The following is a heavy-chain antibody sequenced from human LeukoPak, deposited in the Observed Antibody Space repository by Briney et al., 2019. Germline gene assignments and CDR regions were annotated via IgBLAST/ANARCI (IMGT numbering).Heavy chain of an antibody. CDR3: AKDLRQVGGSTVN. CDR1: GFPFSSYW. J-gene: IGHJ4*02. D-gene: IGHD1-26*01. CDR2: ISGSGVST. V-gene: IGHV3-23*01. Sequence: GGSLRLSCVASGFPFSSYWMTWVRQAPGKGLEWVSLISGSGVSTYYADSVKGRFTVSRDNSKNTLSLQMNSLRADDTAVYYCAKDLRQVGGSTVNWGQGTLVTVSS.